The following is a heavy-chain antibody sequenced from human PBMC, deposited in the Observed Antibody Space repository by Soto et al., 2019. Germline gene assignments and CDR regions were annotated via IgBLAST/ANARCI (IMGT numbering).Heavy chain of an antibody. J-gene: IGHJ4*02. CDR1: GGTFSSYA. CDR3: ARDRVDGDYLYGYFDY. Sequence: ASVKVSCKASGGTFSSYAISWVLQAPGQGLEWMGGIIPIFGTANYAQKFQGRVTITADKSTSTAYMELSSLRSEDTAVYYCARDRVDGDYLYGYFDYWGQGTLVTVSS. CDR2: IIPIFGTA. D-gene: IGHD4-17*01. V-gene: IGHV1-69*06.